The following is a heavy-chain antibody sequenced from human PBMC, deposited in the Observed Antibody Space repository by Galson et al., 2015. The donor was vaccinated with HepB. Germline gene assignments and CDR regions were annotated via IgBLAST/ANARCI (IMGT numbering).Heavy chain of an antibody. CDR3: TRRASTVVNPNDY. CDR2: IRSKANSYAT. Sequence: SLRLSCAASGFTFSGSAMHWVRQASGKGLEWVGRIRSKANSYATAYAASVKARFTISRDDSKNTAYLQMNSLKTEDTAVYYCTRRASTVVNPNDYWGQGTLVTVSS. CDR1: GFTFSGSA. J-gene: IGHJ4*02. D-gene: IGHD4-23*01. V-gene: IGHV3-73*01.